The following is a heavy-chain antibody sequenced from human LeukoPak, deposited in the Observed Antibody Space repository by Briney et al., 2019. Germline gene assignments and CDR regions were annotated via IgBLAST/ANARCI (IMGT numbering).Heavy chain of an antibody. CDR1: GYTFTSYG. CDR2: ISAYTGNT. CDR3: ARDRPSIAARPLPYYFYYYMDV. D-gene: IGHD6-6*01. Sequence: ASVKVSCKASGYTFTSYGISWVRQAAGQGLEWMDWISAYTGNTNYAQKLQGRVTMTTDTSTSTAYMELRSLRSDDTAVYYCARDRPSIAARPLPYYFYYYMDVWGKGTTVTVSS. J-gene: IGHJ6*03. V-gene: IGHV1-18*01.